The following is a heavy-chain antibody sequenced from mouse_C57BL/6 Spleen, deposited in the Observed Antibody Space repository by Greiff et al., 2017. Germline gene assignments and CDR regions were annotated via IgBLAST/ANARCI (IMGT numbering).Heavy chain of an antibody. V-gene: IGHV1-80*01. CDR2: IYPGDGDT. CDR1: GYAFSSYW. D-gene: IGHD1-1*01. CDR3: ARGYYGSSYAYWYFDV. Sequence: QVQLQQSGAELVKPGASVKISCKASGYAFSSYWMNWVKQRPGKGLEWLGQIYPGDGDTNYNGKFKGKATLTADKSSSTAYMQLSSLTSEDSAVYFCARGYYGSSYAYWYFDVWGTGTTVTVSS. J-gene: IGHJ1*03.